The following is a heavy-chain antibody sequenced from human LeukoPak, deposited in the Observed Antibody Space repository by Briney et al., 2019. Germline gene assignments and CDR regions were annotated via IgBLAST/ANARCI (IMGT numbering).Heavy chain of an antibody. J-gene: IGHJ4*02. V-gene: IGHV4-34*01. D-gene: IGHD4-17*01. Sequence: KTSETLSLTCAVYGGSFSGYYWSWIRQPPGKGLEWIGEINHSGSTNYNPSLKSRVTISVDTSKNQFSLKLSSVTAADTAVYYCARGFYGDLDYWGQGTLVTVSS. CDR2: INHSGST. CDR3: ARGFYGDLDY. CDR1: GGSFSGYY.